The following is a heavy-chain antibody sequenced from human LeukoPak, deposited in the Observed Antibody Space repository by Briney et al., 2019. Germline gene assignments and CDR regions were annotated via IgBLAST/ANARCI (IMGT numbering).Heavy chain of an antibody. CDR1: GGSFSGYY. CDR2: INHSGST. D-gene: IGHD5-18*01. J-gene: IGHJ5*02. CDR3: APRGDIEHSYGYGRWFDP. V-gene: IGHV4-34*01. Sequence: SETLSLTCAVYGGSFSGYYWSWIRQPPGKGLEWIGEINHSGSTNYNASLKSRVTISVDTSKNQFSLRLSSVTAADTAVYYCAPRGDIEHSYGYGRWFDPGGQGPRVTVSS.